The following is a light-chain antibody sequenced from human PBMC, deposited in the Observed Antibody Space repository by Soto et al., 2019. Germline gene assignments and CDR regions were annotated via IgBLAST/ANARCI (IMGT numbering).Light chain of an antibody. J-gene: IGLJ1*01. CDR2: EVT. Sequence: QSVLTQPPSASGSPGQSVTISCTGTSSDVGGYNFVSWYRQYPGKAPQLIIYEVTKRPSGFPDRFSGSKSGNTASLTVSGLQAEDEADYYCSSYASTNNSVFGSGTKLTVL. CDR1: SSDVGGYNF. V-gene: IGLV2-8*01. CDR3: SSYASTNNSV.